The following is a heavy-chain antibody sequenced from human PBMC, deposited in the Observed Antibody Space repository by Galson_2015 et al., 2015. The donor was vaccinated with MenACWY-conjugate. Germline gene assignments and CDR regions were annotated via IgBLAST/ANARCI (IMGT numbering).Heavy chain of an antibody. J-gene: IGHJ4*02. CDR2: ISYDGSDK. V-gene: IGHV3-30*18. CDR1: GFTFSSYG. CDR3: AKDHLGPTIFGAYYFDY. D-gene: IGHD3-3*01. Sequence: SLRLSCAASGFTFSSYGMHWVRQAPGKGLEWVAVISYDGSDKYYADSVKGRFTISRDNSKKTLYLQMNSLRAEDTAVYYCAKDHLGPTIFGAYYFDYWGQGTLVTVSS.